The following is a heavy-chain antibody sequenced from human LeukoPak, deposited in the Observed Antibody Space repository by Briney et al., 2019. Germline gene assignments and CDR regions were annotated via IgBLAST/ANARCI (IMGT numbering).Heavy chain of an antibody. D-gene: IGHD3-16*02. CDR1: GGSISSYY. CDR2: IYYSGST. V-gene: IGHV4-59*01. J-gene: IGHJ4*02. Sequence: SETLSLTCTVSGGSISSYYWSWIRQPPGKGLEWIGYIYYSGSTNYNPSLKSRVTISVDTSKNQFSLKLSSVTAADTAVYYCARLNPLRLGELSPNFDYWGQGTLVTVSS. CDR3: ARLNPLRLGELSPNFDY.